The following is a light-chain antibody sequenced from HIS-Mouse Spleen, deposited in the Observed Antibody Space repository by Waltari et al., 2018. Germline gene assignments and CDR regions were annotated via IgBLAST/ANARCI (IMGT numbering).Light chain of an antibody. CDR3: QVWDSSSDHVV. CDR2: DYR. CDR1: NIGSKS. V-gene: IGLV3-21*03. J-gene: IGLJ2*01. Sequence: SYVLTQPPSVSVAPGKPARITCVGNNIGSKSVHWYQQKPGQAPVLVVYDYRDRPSGSPERCSGSNAGKTATLTISRVEAGDEADYYCQVWDSSSDHVVFGGWTKLTVL.